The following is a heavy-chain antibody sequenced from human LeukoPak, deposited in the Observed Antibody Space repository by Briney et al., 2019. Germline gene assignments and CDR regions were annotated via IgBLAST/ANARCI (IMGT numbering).Heavy chain of an antibody. J-gene: IGHJ4*02. CDR2: IYSGGST. CDR3: ARASGFGELFDY. CDR1: GFTVSSNY. Sequence: GGSLRLSCAASGFTVSSNYMSWVRQAPGKGLEWVSVIYSGGSTYYADSVKGRFTISRDSSKNTLYLQMNSLRAEDTAVYYCARASGFGELFDYWGQGTLVTVSS. D-gene: IGHD3-10*01. V-gene: IGHV3-53*01.